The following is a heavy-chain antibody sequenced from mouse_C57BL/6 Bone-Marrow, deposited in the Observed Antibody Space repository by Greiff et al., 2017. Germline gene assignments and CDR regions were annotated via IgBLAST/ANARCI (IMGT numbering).Heavy chain of an antibody. CDR2: ISDGGSYT. V-gene: IGHV5-4*01. Sequence: EVQGVESGGGLVKPGGSLKLSCAASGFTFSSYAMSWVRQTPEKRLEWVATISDGGSYTYYPDNVKGRFTISRDNAKNNLYLQMSHLKSEDTAVYYCARAYDYEGWFAYWGQGTLVTVSA. D-gene: IGHD2-4*01. CDR3: ARAYDYEGWFAY. CDR1: GFTFSSYA. J-gene: IGHJ3*01.